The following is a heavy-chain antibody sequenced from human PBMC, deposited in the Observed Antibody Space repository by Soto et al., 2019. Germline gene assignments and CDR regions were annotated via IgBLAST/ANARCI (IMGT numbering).Heavy chain of an antibody. D-gene: IGHD6-13*01. CDR1: GYTFTGYY. CDR3: ARVVAAGLYYFDY. Sequence: ASVKVSCKASGYTFTGYYMHWVRQAPGQGLEWMGWINPNSGGTNYAQKFQGWVTMTRDTSISTAYIELSRPRSDDTAVYYCARVVAAGLYYFDYWGQGTLVTVSS. V-gene: IGHV1-2*04. CDR2: INPNSGGT. J-gene: IGHJ4*02.